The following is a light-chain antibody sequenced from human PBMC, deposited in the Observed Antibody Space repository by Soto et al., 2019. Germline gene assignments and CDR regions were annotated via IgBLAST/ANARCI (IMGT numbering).Light chain of an antibody. CDR1: QTVGNY. V-gene: IGKV1-39*01. CDR2: VAS. Sequence: DIHMTQSPSSLSASVGDRVTITCRASQTVGNYLNWYQQKPGKAPNLLISVASSLQSGVPSGFSCSGSGTDFTLTISSLQPEDFATYYCQQTYSIPWTFGQGTKVEIK. CDR3: QQTYSIPWT. J-gene: IGKJ1*01.